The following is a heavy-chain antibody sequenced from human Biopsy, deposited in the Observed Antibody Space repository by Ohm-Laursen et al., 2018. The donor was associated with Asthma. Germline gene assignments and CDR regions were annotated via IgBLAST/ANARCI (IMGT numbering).Heavy chain of an antibody. D-gene: IGHD6-13*01. CDR1: DDAMSTSGSY. Sequence: SETLSLTCIVSDDAMSTSGSYWGWIRQSPGKGLEWIGSIYYSGRTYYNPSLESRVTISADTSKNHFSLKVTSVTAADTAVYYCARAVSSSWYWYFDLWGRGDLVTVSS. V-gene: IGHV4-39*02. CDR3: ARAVSSSWYWYFDL. CDR2: IYYSGRT. J-gene: IGHJ2*01.